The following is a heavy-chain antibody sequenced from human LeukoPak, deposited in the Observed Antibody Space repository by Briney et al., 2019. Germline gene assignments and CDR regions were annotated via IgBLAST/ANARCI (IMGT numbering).Heavy chain of an antibody. Sequence: ASVKVSCKASGYTFTGYYMHWVRQAPGQGLEWMGMINPSGGSTSYPQKFQGRLTMTRDTSTSTVYMELSSLRSEDTAVYYCARDPAGNWPHDYWGQGTLVTVSS. CDR1: GYTFTGYY. CDR3: ARDPAGNWPHDY. CDR2: INPSGGST. V-gene: IGHV1-46*01. J-gene: IGHJ4*02. D-gene: IGHD6-19*01.